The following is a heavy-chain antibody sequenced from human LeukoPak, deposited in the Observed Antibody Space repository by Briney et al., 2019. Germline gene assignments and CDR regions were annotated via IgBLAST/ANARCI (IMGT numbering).Heavy chain of an antibody. Sequence: GGSLRLSCAASGFTFSSYAMSWVRQAPGKGLEWVSAISGSGGSTYYADSVKGRFTISRDNSKNTLYLQMNSLRAEDAAVYYCSKATPPRDGSNPDYWGQGTLVTVSS. CDR1: GFTFSSYA. D-gene: IGHD4-4*01. CDR2: ISGSGGST. V-gene: IGHV3-23*01. CDR3: SKATPPRDGSNPDY. J-gene: IGHJ4*02.